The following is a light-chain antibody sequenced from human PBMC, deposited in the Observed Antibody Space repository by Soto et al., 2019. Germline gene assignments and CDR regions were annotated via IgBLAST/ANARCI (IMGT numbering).Light chain of an antibody. CDR1: QSVSSTY. CDR3: QQYASSPTT. CDR2: AVS. V-gene: IGKV3-20*01. J-gene: IGKJ4*01. Sequence: EIVLTQSPGTLSLSPGERATLSCRASQSVSSTYLAWYQQKPGRAPRLLIYAVSRRTTGIPESFSGSRSGTDLTITIRKLEPEDFEVYYCQQYASSPTTLGGGTKVAIK.